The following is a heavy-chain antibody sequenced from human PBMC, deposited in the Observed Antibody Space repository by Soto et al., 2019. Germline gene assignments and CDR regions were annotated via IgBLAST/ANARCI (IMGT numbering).Heavy chain of an antibody. D-gene: IGHD2-2*01. Sequence: QLQLQESGPGLVKPSETLSLTCTVSGGSISSSSYYWGWIRQPPGKGLEWIGSIYYSGSTYYNPSLKSRVTISVDTSKNQFSLKLSSVTAADTAVYYCARRVGGYCSSTSCYGFDPWGQGTLVTVSS. CDR1: GGSISSSSYY. J-gene: IGHJ5*02. CDR2: IYYSGST. CDR3: ARRVGGYCSSTSCYGFDP. V-gene: IGHV4-39*01.